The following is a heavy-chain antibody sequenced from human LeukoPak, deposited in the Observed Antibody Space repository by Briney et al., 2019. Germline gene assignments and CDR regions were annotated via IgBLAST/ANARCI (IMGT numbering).Heavy chain of an antibody. D-gene: IGHD1-26*01. CDR1: GFTFSSYS. J-gene: IGHJ4*02. CDR2: ISSSSSYI. V-gene: IGHV3-21*01. Sequence: SGGSLRLSCAASGFTFSSYSMNWVRQAPGKGLEWVSPISSSSSYIYYADSVKGRFTISRDNAKNSLYLQMNSLRAEDTAVYYCARDAFLSSPELIYYFDYWGQGTLVTVSS. CDR3: ARDAFLSSPELIYYFDY.